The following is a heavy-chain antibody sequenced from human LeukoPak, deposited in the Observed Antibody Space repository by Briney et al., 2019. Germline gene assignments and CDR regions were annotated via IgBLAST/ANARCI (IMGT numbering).Heavy chain of an antibody. D-gene: IGHD5-18*01. CDR3: AKAHVDTAMGDGWGLDY. V-gene: IGHV3-43*02. J-gene: IGHJ4*02. Sequence: GGSLRLSCAASGFTFDDYAMHWVRQAPGKGLEWVSLISGDGGSTYYADSVKGRFTISRDNSKNSLYLQTNSLRTEDTALYYCAKAHVDTAMGDGWGLDYWGQGTLVTVSS. CDR2: ISGDGGST. CDR1: GFTFDDYA.